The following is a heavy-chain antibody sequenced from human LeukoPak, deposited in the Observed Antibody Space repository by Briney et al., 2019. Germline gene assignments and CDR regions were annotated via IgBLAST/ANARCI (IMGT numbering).Heavy chain of an antibody. CDR1: GYTFTEYA. Sequence: ASVKVSCKASGYTFTEYAIHWVRQAPGQRLQWMGWINAGNGNRKYSQKLQDRVTITRDTSPSTAFMELSSLSSEDTAVYYCARNMLVAPQTPPTFDYWGQGPLVPVPS. CDR2: INAGNGNR. V-gene: IGHV1-3*01. D-gene: IGHD2-8*01. J-gene: IGHJ4*02. CDR3: ARNMLVAPQTPPTFDY.